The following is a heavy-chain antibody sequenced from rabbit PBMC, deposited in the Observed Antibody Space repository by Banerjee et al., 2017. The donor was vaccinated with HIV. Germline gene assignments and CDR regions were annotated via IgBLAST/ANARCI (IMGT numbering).Heavy chain of an antibody. CDR3: ARSPIAGSAYYYYFNL. D-gene: IGHD8-1*01. V-gene: IGHV1S45*01. CDR2: IYAGSSGST. J-gene: IGHJ4*01. CDR1: GFDLSSYYH. Sequence: QQQLEESGGGLVKPEGSLTLTCKASGFDLSSYYHMCWVRQAPGKGLEWIACIYAGSSGSTYYASWAKGRITISKTSWTTVTLQMTSLTVADTATYFCARSPIAGSAYYYYFNLWGQGTLVTVS.